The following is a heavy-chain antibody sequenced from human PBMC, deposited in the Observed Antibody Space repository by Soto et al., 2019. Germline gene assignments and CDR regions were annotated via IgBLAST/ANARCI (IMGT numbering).Heavy chain of an antibody. CDR2: ISDSSGTI. J-gene: IGHJ4*02. CDR3: ARDTSSSTTVTIIDY. V-gene: IGHV3-48*02. CDR1: GFTFTRHS. D-gene: IGHD4-17*01. Sequence: PGGSLRLSCAASGFTFTRHSMNWVRQAAGKGLEWISYISDSSGTIYYADSVKGRFTISRDNVQNSLYLQMNSLRDEDTAVYYCARDTSSSTTVTIIDYCGEGTQVTVST.